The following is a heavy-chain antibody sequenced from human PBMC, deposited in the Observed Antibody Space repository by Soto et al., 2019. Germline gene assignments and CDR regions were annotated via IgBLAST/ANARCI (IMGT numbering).Heavy chain of an antibody. Sequence: SQTLSLTCAISGDGVSSNSATPNCIRQSPSRGLEWLGRTYYRSKWYNEYAISVKSRIIINPDTSQNRFSLQLNSVTPEDTAIYSCASGRYMDVWGKGSMVTVSS. CDR2: TYYRSKWYN. CDR3: ASGRYMDV. J-gene: IGHJ6*03. V-gene: IGHV6-1*01. CDR1: GDGVSSNSAT.